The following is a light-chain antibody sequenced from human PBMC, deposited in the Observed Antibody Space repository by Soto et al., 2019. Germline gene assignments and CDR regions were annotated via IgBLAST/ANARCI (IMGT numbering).Light chain of an antibody. CDR2: EVT. V-gene: IGLV2-8*01. CDR3: SSYAGSNNYV. J-gene: IGLJ1*01. CDR1: SSDVGGYNY. Sequence: QSALTQPPSASGSPGQSVTISCTGTSSDVGGYNYVSWYQQHPGRPPKLMIYEVTKRPLVVPDRFSGSKSGNTASLTVSGLKAEDEADYYCSSYAGSNNYVFGPGTKLTVL.